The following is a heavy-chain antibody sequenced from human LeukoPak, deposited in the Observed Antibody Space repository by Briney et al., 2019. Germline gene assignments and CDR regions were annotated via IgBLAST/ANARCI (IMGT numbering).Heavy chain of an antibody. CDR3: ARAVSTVTESDPFDI. J-gene: IGHJ3*02. CDR2: ISYDGSNK. Sequence: GGSLRLSCAASGFTFSSYAMHWVRQAPGKGLEWVAVISYDGSNKYYADSVKGRFTISRDNSKNTLYLQMSSLRAEDTAVYYCARAVSTVTESDPFDIWGQGTMVTVSS. D-gene: IGHD4-17*01. V-gene: IGHV3-30-3*01. CDR1: GFTFSSYA.